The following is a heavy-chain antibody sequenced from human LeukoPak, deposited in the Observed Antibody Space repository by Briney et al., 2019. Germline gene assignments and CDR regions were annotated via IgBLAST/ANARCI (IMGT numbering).Heavy chain of an antibody. CDR3: AKDPGSYDYVWGSYRYGGTYLDY. Sequence: GGSLRLSCAASGFTFSSYGMSWVRQAPGKGLEWVSAISGRGGSTYYADSVKGRFTISRDNSKNTLYLQMNSLRAEDTAVYYCAKDPGSYDYVWGSYRYGGTYLDYWGQGTLVTVSS. V-gene: IGHV3-23*01. J-gene: IGHJ4*02. CDR1: GFTFSSYG. CDR2: ISGRGGST. D-gene: IGHD3-16*02.